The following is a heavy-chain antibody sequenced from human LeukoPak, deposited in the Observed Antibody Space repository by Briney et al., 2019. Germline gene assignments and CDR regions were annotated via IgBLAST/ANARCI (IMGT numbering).Heavy chain of an antibody. CDR2: ISGSSYTT. Sequence: TGGSLRLSCAASGFIFSNYAMGWVRLAPGKGLEWVSSISGSSYTTYYADSVKGRFTISRDNSKNTLYLQMNSLRAEDTAVYYCAKAGLSRASSSGDCPFDNWGQGTLVTVSS. CDR1: GFIFSNYA. CDR3: AKAGLSRASSSGDCPFDN. D-gene: IGHD2-21*02. V-gene: IGHV3-23*01. J-gene: IGHJ4*02.